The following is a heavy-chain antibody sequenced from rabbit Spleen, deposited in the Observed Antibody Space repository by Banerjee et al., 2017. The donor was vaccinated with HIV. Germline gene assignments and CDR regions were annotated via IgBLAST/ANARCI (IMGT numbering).Heavy chain of an antibody. CDR1: GFSFSSSYD. Sequence: QRLVESGGGLVKPGASLTLTCTASGFSFSSSYDICWVRQAPGKGLEWIACIYTGNAKTYYATWAKGRFTISQTASTTVTLQMTSLSAADTATYFCARADTATSLGWYFALWGQGTLVTVS. V-gene: IGHV1S40*01. CDR3: ARADTATSLGWYFAL. J-gene: IGHJ4*01. CDR2: IYTGNAKT. D-gene: IGHD1-1*01.